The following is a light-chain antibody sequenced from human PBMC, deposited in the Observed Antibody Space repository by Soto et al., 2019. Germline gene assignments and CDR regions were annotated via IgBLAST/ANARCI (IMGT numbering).Light chain of an antibody. V-gene: IGKV3-15*01. CDR3: QQYHTWTLT. CDR2: GAS. Sequence: DIVMTQSPATLSVAPGERVTFSCRASQGVSRKLAWYQHKPGQAPRLLISGASTGATGITARFSGSGSGTEFTLTISSLQSEDCAIYYCQQYHTWTLTFGGGTKVEIK. CDR1: QGVSRK. J-gene: IGKJ4*01.